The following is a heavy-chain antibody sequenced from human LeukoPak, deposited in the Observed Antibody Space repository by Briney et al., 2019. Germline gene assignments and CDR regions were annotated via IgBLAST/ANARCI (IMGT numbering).Heavy chain of an antibody. V-gene: IGHV4-59*01. Sequence: PSETLSLTCTVSGGSISSYYWSWIRLPPGKGLECIGYIYYSGTTNYNPSLKSRVTISVDTSKNQFSLKLRSVTAADTAVYYCPRGGDYLFDYWGQGTLVTVSS. CDR1: GGSISSYY. CDR2: IYYSGTT. CDR3: PRGGDYLFDY. D-gene: IGHD4-17*01. J-gene: IGHJ4*02.